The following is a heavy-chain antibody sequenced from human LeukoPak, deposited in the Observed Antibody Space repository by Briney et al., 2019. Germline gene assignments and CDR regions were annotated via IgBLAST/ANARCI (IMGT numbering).Heavy chain of an antibody. CDR1: GYTFTGYY. CDR2: INPNSGDT. J-gene: IGHJ6*03. V-gene: IGHV1-2*02. Sequence: ASVKVSCKASGYTFTGYYMHWVRQAPGQGLEWMGWINPNSGDTNYAQKFQDRVTMTRDTSISTAYMELSRLRSDDTAVYYCARGVTGIYYYYYMDVWDKGTTVTVSS. D-gene: IGHD6-13*01. CDR3: ARGVTGIYYYYYMDV.